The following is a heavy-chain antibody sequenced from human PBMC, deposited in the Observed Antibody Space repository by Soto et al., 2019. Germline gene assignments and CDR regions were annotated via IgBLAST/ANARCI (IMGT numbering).Heavy chain of an antibody. J-gene: IGHJ6*02. CDR1: GGSISGYY. CDR2: IYSDGTT. Sequence: QMHLQESGPGLVKPSETLSLTCTVSGGSISGYYRSWVRQPAGKGLEWVGRIYSDGTTNYSPSLKSRVTMSLDTSKDQFSLHLNSVTAADTAVYYCSRVGCSNSKCYTRGMDVWGQGTTVTVSS. D-gene: IGHD2-2*01. CDR3: SRVGCSNSKCYTRGMDV. V-gene: IGHV4-4*07.